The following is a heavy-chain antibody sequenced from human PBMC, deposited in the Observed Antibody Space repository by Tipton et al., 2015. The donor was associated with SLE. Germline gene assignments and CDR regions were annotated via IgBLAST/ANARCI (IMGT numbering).Heavy chain of an antibody. CDR1: GFSFDDFA. CDR3: AKVLGWGSSAWYGESFDY. J-gene: IGHJ4*02. D-gene: IGHD6-19*01. Sequence: SLRLSCAASGFSFDDFAMSWVRQAPGKGLEWVSHITWNGGTTVYADSVRGRFTISRDNAKNTLYLQMNSLRAEDTAVYYCAKVLGWGSSAWYGESFDYWGQGTLVTVSS. CDR2: ITWNGGTT. V-gene: IGHV3-20*04.